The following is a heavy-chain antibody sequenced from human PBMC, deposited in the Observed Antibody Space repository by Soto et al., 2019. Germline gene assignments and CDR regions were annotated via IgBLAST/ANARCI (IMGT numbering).Heavy chain of an antibody. V-gene: IGHV1-2*04. Sequence: ASVKVSCKASGYTFTGYYIHWVRQAPGQGLEWMGWIIPHSGATSYAPNFQGWVTFTRDTSIKTAYMELSRLRSDDTAMYYCAIILTYYYDSSRYTAAFHIWGQGTMVTVSS. CDR1: GYTFTGYY. D-gene: IGHD3-22*01. J-gene: IGHJ3*02. CDR2: IIPHSGAT. CDR3: AIILTYYYDSSRYTAAFHI.